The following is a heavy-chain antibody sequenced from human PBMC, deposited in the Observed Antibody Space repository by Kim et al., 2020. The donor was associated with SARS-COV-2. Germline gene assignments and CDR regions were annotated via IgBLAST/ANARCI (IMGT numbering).Heavy chain of an antibody. J-gene: IGHJ6*03. D-gene: IGHD6-19*01. Sequence: GGSLRLSCAASGFTFSSYEMNWVRQAPGKGLEWVSYISSSGSTIYYADSVKGRFTISRDNAKNSLYLQMNSLRAEDTAVYYCARIAVEPPEGYYYYMDVWGKGTTVTVSS. CDR3: ARIAVEPPEGYYYYMDV. CDR1: GFTFSSYE. V-gene: IGHV3-48*03. CDR2: ISSSGSTI.